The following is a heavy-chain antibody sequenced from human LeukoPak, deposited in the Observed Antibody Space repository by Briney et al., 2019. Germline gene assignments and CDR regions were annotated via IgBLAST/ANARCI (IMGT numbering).Heavy chain of an antibody. CDR2: INHSGST. Sequence: SETLSLTCAVYGGSFSGYYWSWIRQPPGKGLQWIGEINHSGSTNYNPSLKSRVTISVDTSKNQFSLKLSSVTAADTAVYYCARGTSYYYRPGSYYDWFDPWGQGTLVTVSS. CDR1: GGSFSGYY. V-gene: IGHV4-34*01. J-gene: IGHJ5*02. CDR3: ARGTSYYYRPGSYYDWFDP. D-gene: IGHD3-10*01.